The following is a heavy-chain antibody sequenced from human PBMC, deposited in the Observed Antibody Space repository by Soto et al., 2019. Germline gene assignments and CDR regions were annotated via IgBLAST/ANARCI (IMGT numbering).Heavy chain of an antibody. CDR3: ARGIPVFRYFDWSPSRYYYGMDV. J-gene: IGHJ6*02. D-gene: IGHD3-9*01. CDR1: GGSFSGYY. Sequence: SETLSLTCAVYGGSFSGYYWSWIRQPPGKGLEWIGEINHSGSTNYNPSLKRRGTISVDTSKNQFSLKLSSVTAADTAVYYCARGIPVFRYFDWSPSRYYYGMDVWGQGTTVTVSS. CDR2: INHSGST. V-gene: IGHV4-34*01.